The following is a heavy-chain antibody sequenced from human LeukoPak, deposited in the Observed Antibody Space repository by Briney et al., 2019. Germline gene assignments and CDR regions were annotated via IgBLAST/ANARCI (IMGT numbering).Heavy chain of an antibody. J-gene: IGHJ4*02. CDR1: GFTFSSYA. CDR2: ISYDGSNK. Sequence: GGSLRLSCAASGFTFSSYAMHWVRQAPGKGLGWVAVISYDGSNKYYADSVKGRFTISRDNSKNTLYLQMNSLRAEDTAVYYCARGRQHNYDSSGYYYYFDYWGQGTLVTVSS. CDR3: ARGRQHNYDSSGYYYYFDY. D-gene: IGHD3-22*01. V-gene: IGHV3-30*04.